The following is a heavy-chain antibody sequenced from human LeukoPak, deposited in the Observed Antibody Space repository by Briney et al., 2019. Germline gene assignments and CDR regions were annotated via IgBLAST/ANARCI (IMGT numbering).Heavy chain of an antibody. D-gene: IGHD5-12*01. V-gene: IGHV4-59*13. J-gene: IGHJ4*02. CDR1: GGSITSSY. CDR3: VSTGGGSGGF. CDR2: FHYTART. Sequence: SETRSLTCTVSGGSITSSYWSWIRQSPDKGMEWIGFFHYTARTSYTPSLQSRVTISGDTSKNQFSLELRSVTAADTAVYYCVSTGGGSGGFWGQGTLVTVSS.